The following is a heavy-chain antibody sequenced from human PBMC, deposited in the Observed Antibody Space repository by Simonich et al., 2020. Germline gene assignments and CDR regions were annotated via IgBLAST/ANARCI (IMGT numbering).Heavy chain of an antibody. D-gene: IGHD6-13*01. CDR2: IMWNSGSI. CDR3: AKDVAAAGTEYFQH. J-gene: IGHJ1*01. V-gene: IGHV3-9*01. Sequence: EVQLVESGGGLVQPGRSLRLSCAASGFTFDDYAMHWVRQAPGKGLEWVSGIMWNSGSIGYADSVKGRFTISRDNAKNSLYLQMNSLRAEDTALYYCAKDVAAAGTEYFQHWGQGTLVTVSS. CDR1: GFTFDDYA.